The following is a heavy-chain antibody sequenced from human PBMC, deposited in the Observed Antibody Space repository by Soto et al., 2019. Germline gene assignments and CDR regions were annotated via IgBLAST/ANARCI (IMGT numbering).Heavy chain of an antibody. CDR1: GFTFSSYD. D-gene: IGHD1-26*01. Sequence: WGSLRLSCSASGFTFSSYDMHWFRQATGKGLEWVSAIGTAGDTYYPGSVKGRFTISRENAKNSLYLQMNSLRAGDTAVYYCARGRIGRSGSYYFDYWGQGTLVTVSS. CDR3: ARGRIGRSGSYYFDY. V-gene: IGHV3-13*01. J-gene: IGHJ4*02. CDR2: IGTAGDT.